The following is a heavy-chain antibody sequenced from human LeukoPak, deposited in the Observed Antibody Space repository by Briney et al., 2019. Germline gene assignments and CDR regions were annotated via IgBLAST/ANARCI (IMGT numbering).Heavy chain of an antibody. CDR2: ISGGGGDT. D-gene: IGHD3-22*01. CDR3: ARGLFLSGYLDAFDI. Sequence: GGSLRLSCTASGFTFRDYGMSWVRPAPGKGLEWVSAISGGGGDTYYADSVKGRFTISRDNSKDMLYLQMNSLRVEDTAVYYCARGLFLSGYLDAFDIWGQGTVVTVSS. J-gene: IGHJ3*02. CDR1: GFTFRDYG. V-gene: IGHV3-23*01.